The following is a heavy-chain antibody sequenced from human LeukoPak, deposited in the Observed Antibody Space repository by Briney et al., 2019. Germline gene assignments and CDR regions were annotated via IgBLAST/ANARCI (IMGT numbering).Heavy chain of an antibody. Sequence: ASVKVSCKASGYTFTSYGISWVRQAPGQGLEWMGWISAYNGNTNYAQKLQGRVTMTTDTSTSTAYMELRSLRSDDTAVYYCARDTKDYDYVWGSYRLSMRFDPWGQGTLVTVSS. J-gene: IGHJ5*02. CDR3: ARDTKDYDYVWGSYRLSMRFDP. CDR1: GYTFTSYG. CDR2: ISAYNGNT. D-gene: IGHD3-16*02. V-gene: IGHV1-18*01.